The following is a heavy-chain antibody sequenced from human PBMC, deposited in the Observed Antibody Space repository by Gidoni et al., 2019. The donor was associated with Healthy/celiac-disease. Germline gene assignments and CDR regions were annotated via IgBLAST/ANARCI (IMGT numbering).Heavy chain of an antibody. V-gene: IGHV3-33*01. CDR2: IWYDGSNK. CDR1: GFTFSSYG. Sequence: QVQLVESGGGVVQPGRSLRLSCAASGFTFSSYGMHWVRQAPGKGLEWVAVIWYDGSNKYYADSVKGRFTISRDNSKNTLYLQMNSLRAEDTAVYYCAGGADYYYYYMDVWGKGTTVTVSS. CDR3: AGGADYYYYYMDV. J-gene: IGHJ6*03. D-gene: IGHD3-16*01.